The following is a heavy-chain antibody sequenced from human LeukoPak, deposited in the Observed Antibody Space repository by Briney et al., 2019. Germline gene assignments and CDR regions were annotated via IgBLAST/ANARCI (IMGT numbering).Heavy chain of an antibody. CDR3: ARELDSSGWYYY. D-gene: IGHD6-19*01. CDR2: IIPISGTA. V-gene: IGHV1-69*13. Sequence: ASVKVSCKASGGTFSSYAISWVRQAPGQGLEWMGGIIPISGTANYAQKFQGRVTITADESTSTAYMELSSLRSEDTAVYYCARELDSSGWYYYWGQGTLVTVSS. J-gene: IGHJ4*02. CDR1: GGTFSSYA.